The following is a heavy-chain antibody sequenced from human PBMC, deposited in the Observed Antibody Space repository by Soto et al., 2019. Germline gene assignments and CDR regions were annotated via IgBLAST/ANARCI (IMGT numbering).Heavy chain of an antibody. Sequence: PSSTXSLTCTFSVCCGINGMYDLSWIRQPPGKVLDWIGNVYFTGTTIYNPSLKSRFTMSVDTYKDQFFLKLTSVTAADTAVYSCERYSNTYDCSHLYYFEYWGLRTLV. V-gene: IGHV4-61*01. CDR3: ERYSNTYDCSHLYYFEY. CDR1: VCCGINGMYD. CDR2: VYFTGTT. D-gene: IGHD3-16*01. J-gene: IGHJ4*02.